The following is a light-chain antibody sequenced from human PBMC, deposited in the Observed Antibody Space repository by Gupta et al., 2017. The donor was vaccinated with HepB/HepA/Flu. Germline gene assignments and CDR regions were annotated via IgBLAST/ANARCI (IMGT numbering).Light chain of an antibody. J-gene: IGLJ2*01. V-gene: IGLV2-23*02. CDR3: CSYAGSSTFHVV. Sequence: QSALSQPASVSGSPGQSITISCTGTSSDVGSYNRVSWYQQHPGKAPNLMIYEVSKRPSGDSNRFSGSKSGNTASLTISGLQAEDEADYYCCSYAGSSTFHVVFGGGTKLTVL. CDR1: SSDVGSYNR. CDR2: EVS.